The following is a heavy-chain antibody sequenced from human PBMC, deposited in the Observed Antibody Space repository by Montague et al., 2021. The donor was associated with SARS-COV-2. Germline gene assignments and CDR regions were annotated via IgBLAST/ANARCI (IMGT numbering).Heavy chain of an antibody. CDR1: GGSVSSRSYY. V-gene: IGHV4-39*01. CDR2: IYYSGST. J-gene: IGHJ4*02. CDR3: ARRGDYGGPRFDY. D-gene: IGHD4-23*01. Sequence: SETLSLTCTVSGGSVSSRSYYWGWIRQPPGKGLEWIVSIYYSGSTHYIPSLKSRVTISVDTSKNQFSLKLSSVTAADTAVYYCARRGDYGGPRFDYWGQGTLVSVSS.